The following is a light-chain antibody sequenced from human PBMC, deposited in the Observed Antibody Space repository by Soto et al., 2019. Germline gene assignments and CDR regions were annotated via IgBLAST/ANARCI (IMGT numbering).Light chain of an antibody. J-gene: IGLJ3*02. CDR1: SSDVGGYNY. CDR3: SSYAGSNIWV. V-gene: IGLV2-8*01. CDR2: EVS. Sequence: QSALTQPPSASGSPGQSVTISCTGTSSDVGGYNYVSWYQQHPGKAPKLMIYEVSKRPSGVPDRFSGSKSGNTASLTVSGIQAEDEADYYCSSYAGSNIWVFGGGTKVTVL.